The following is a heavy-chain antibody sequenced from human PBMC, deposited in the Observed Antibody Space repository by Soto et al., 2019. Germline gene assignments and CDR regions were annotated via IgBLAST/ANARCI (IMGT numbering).Heavy chain of an antibody. Sequence: SETLSLTCSVSGGTISSGYYTWCRLPPAKGMEWMGYIYYGGSINNNPSLKRRVIISVDPATHQFSLSPNSVTAAAAAAYYCKGAYYDIDCYILAPWGQGTSVTVS. J-gene: IGHJ5*02. CDR3: KGAYYDIDCYILAP. CDR2: IYYGGSI. V-gene: IGHV4-59*13. CDR1: GGTISSGY. D-gene: IGHD3-9*01.